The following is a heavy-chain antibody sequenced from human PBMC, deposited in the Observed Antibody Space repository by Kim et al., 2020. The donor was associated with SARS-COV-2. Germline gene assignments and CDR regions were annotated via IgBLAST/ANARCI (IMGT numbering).Heavy chain of an antibody. CDR1: GYTFTSYT. D-gene: IGHD2-2*01. Sequence: ASVKVSCKASGYTFTSYTMNWVRQAPGQGLEWMGWINTNTGNPTYAQGFTGRFVFSLDTSISTAYLQISSLKAEDTAVYYCARDPTDIVVVPAAKGYNWFYPWGQGTLVTVSS. CDR3: ARDPTDIVVVPAAKGYNWFYP. V-gene: IGHV7-4-1*02. CDR2: INTNTGNP. J-gene: IGHJ5*02.